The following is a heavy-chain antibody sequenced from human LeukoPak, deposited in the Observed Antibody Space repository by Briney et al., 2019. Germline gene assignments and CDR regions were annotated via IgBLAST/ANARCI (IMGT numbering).Heavy chain of an antibody. V-gene: IGHV3-66*01. D-gene: IGHD2-15*01. CDR3: VRNLRYCSDGSCSP. CDR2: IYNGDGT. CDR1: GFRVRDNH. Sequence: GGSLRLSCAAAGFRVRDNHMYWVRQAPGKGLEWVSVIYNGDGTGYADSVKGRFTISRDNSQNTVSPQMDSLRVGDTAVYFCVRNLRYCSDGSCSPWGQGTLVTVSS. J-gene: IGHJ4*02.